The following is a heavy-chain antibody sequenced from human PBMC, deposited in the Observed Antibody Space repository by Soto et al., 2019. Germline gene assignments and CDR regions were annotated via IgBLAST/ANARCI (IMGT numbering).Heavy chain of an antibody. J-gene: IGHJ4*02. CDR3: ARAPYSNAWYRFDL. Sequence: PGESLRLSCEASGFTFSGYWMSWVRQAPGKGLEWVADIKHDGSVQYYVDSVKGRLTISRDNAKKQLYLQMNGLRAEDTALYYCARAPYSNAWYRFDLWGQGTLVTVSS. CDR2: IKHDGSVQ. D-gene: IGHD4-4*01. V-gene: IGHV3-7*03. CDR1: GFTFSGYW.